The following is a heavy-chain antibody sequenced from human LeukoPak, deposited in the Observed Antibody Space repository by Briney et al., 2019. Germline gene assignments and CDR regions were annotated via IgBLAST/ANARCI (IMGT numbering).Heavy chain of an antibody. CDR1: GFSFSNYA. J-gene: IGHJ4*02. CDR3: AKRDAYDSSGFSPLFDH. CDR2: ISGNGGSL. D-gene: IGHD3-22*01. Sequence: GGSLRLSCAASGFSFSNYAMSWVRRAPGKGLEWVSAISGNGGSLYYADSMKGRFTISRDNSKSELYLQLNSLTAEDTAVYHCAKRDAYDSSGFSPLFDHWGQGTLVTVSS. V-gene: IGHV3-23*01.